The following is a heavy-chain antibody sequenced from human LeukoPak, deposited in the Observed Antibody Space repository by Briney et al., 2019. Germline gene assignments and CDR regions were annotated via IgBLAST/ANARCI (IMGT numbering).Heavy chain of an antibody. CDR1: GGTFSSYA. CDR3: ARDRPGVLRYFDWLD. J-gene: IGHJ4*02. D-gene: IGHD3-9*01. V-gene: IGHV1-69*05. CDR2: IIPIFGTA. Sequence: SVKVSCKASGGTFSSYAISWVRQAPGQGLEWMGGIIPIFGTANYAQKFQGRVTITTDESTSTAYMELSSLRSEVTAVYYCARDRPGVLRYFDWLDWGQGTLVTVSS.